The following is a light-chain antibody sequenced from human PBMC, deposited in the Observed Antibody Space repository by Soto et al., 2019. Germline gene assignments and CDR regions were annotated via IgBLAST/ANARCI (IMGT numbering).Light chain of an antibody. V-gene: IGLV4-69*01. CDR1: SGHRSYA. CDR3: QTWGTGTVV. Sequence: QPVLTQSPSASASLGDSIKLTCTLSSGHRSYANAWHQQQPEQGPRSLMKLNSDGSHRKGDGIPDRFSCSSSRAERYLTISRLQYEDEDDYYCQTWGTGTVVFGGGTKLTVL. J-gene: IGLJ2*01. CDR2: LNSDGSH.